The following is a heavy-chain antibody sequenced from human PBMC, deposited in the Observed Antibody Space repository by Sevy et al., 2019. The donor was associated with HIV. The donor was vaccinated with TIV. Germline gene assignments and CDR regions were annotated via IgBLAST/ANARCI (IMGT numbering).Heavy chain of an antibody. J-gene: IGHJ4*02. CDR1: GGSISDRSYY. V-gene: IGHV4-39*01. Sequence: SETLSLTCAVSGGSISDRSYYWVWIRQPPGKGLEWIGSISYSGNSYYNPSLKSRVAMSVDTSKNQFSLKLSSVTAADTAVYYCASSSGWYVGFSLDYWGQGTLVTVSS. CDR2: ISYSGNS. CDR3: ASSSGWYVGFSLDY. D-gene: IGHD6-19*01.